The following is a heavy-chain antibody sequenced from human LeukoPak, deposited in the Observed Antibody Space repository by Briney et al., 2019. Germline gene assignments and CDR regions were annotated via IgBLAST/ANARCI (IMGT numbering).Heavy chain of an antibody. D-gene: IGHD1-26*01. J-gene: IGHJ4*02. V-gene: IGHV4-59*01. CDR2: IYYSGST. CDR1: GGSIGSYY. Sequence: SETLSLTCNISGGSIGSYYWSWIRQSPGMGLEWVGYIYYSGSTNYNPSLKSRVIISVDTSKNQFSLNLSSVTAADTAVYYCARSSWSYDGHFDSWGQGTLVTVSS. CDR3: ARSSWSYDGHFDS.